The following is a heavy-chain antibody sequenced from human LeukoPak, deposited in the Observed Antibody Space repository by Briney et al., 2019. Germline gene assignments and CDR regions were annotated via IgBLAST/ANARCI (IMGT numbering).Heavy chain of an antibody. CDR3: ARGWITAGAYYDY. Sequence: GGSLILSCAASGFTFSSYWMHWVRQAPGKGLVWVSRIHSDGSSTSYADSVKGRFTMSRDNAKNTLYLQMNSLRAEDTAVYYCARGWITAGAYYDYWGQGTLVTVSS. D-gene: IGHD6-13*01. J-gene: IGHJ4*02. CDR2: IHSDGSST. V-gene: IGHV3-74*01. CDR1: GFTFSSYW.